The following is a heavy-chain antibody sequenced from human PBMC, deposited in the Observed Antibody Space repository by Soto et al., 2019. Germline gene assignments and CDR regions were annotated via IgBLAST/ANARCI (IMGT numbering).Heavy chain of an antibody. CDR2: IKDGGST. Sequence: QVQLQQWGAGLLKPSETLSLTCAVNGGSFTGYYWSWVRQPPGKGLEWIGEIKDGGSTNYSPSLRSRVPISADTSKKQFSPKVTSVTAADTAVYYCARGQEGVVATHWDQGTLVTVSS. J-gene: IGHJ4*02. CDR1: GGSFTGYY. CDR3: ARGQEGVVATH. V-gene: IGHV4-34*01. D-gene: IGHD2-15*01.